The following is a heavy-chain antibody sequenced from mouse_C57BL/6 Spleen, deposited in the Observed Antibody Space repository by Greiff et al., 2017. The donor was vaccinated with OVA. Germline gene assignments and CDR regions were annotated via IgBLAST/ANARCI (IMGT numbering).Heavy chain of an antibody. V-gene: IGHV1-64*01. CDR1: GYTFTSYW. D-gene: IGHD2-3*01. CDR3: ARWLLRGYYAMDY. J-gene: IGHJ4*01. Sequence: VQLQQPGAELVKPGASVKLSCKASGYTFTSYWMHWVKQRPGQGLEWIGMIHPNSGSTNYNEKFKSKATLTVDKSSSTAYMQLSSLTSEDSAVYYCARWLLRGYYAMDYWGQGTSVTVSS. CDR2: IHPNSGST.